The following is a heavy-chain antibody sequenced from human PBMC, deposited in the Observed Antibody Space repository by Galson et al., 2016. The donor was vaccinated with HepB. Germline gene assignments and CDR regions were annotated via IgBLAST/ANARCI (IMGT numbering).Heavy chain of an antibody. CDR1: GFTFTSAW. CDR2: IKSKTSGGTT. Sequence: SLRLSCAASGFTFTSAWMTWVRQAPGKGLEWIGLIKSKTSGGTTDYAAPLKGRFTISRDDSKSMLYLQMNSLKSEDTAVYYCVADIAEVGAGDLDYWGQGTLVTVSS. D-gene: IGHD1-26*01. CDR3: VADIAEVGAGDLDY. V-gene: IGHV3-15*01. J-gene: IGHJ4*02.